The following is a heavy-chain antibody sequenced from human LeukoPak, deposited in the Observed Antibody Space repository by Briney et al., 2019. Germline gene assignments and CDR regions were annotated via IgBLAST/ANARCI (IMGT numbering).Heavy chain of an antibody. Sequence: GASVKVSCKASGGTFSSYAISWVRQAPGQGLEWMGGIIPIFGTANYAQEFQGRVTITADESTSTAYMELSSLRSEDTAVYYCVTARSFGYWGQGTLVTVSS. D-gene: IGHD3-16*02. V-gene: IGHV1-69*13. J-gene: IGHJ4*02. CDR1: GGTFSSYA. CDR2: IIPIFGTA. CDR3: VTARSFGY.